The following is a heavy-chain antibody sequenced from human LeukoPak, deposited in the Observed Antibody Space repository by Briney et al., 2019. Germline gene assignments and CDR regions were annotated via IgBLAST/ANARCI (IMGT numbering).Heavy chain of an antibody. J-gene: IGHJ4*02. D-gene: IGHD6-19*01. CDR1: GFTFSSYD. V-gene: IGHV3-30*02. Sequence: GGSLRLSCAASGFTFSSYDMHWVRQAPGKGLEWVAFMQYDGSIKYYADSVKGRFIISRDNSKNTLYLQMNSLRAEDTAVYYCARERAPYSSGEYYFDYWGQGTLVTVSS. CDR3: ARERAPYSSGEYYFDY. CDR2: MQYDGSIK.